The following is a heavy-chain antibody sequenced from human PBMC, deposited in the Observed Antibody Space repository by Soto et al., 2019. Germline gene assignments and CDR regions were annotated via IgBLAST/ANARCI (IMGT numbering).Heavy chain of an antibody. CDR1: GFTFSSYS. CDR3: VKGYWKGDV. V-gene: IGHV3-23*01. D-gene: IGHD1-1*01. CDR2: ISGSGGSI. Sequence: PGGSLRLSCAASGFTFSSYSMNWVRQAPGNGLEWVSAISGSGGSIHYADSVKGRFTISRDNSKNTLYLQMNSLRDEDKAVYHCVKGYWKGDVWGQGTTVTVSS. J-gene: IGHJ6*02.